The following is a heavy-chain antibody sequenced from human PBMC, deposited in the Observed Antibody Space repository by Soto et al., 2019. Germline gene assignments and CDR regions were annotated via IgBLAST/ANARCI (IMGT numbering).Heavy chain of an antibody. Sequence: EVQLVESGGGLAKPGGSLRLSCAGSGFTFSNVWMNWVRQAPGKGLEWVGRIKSETDGGTIDYAAPVKGRFTISRDDSNNTLYLQMNSLKTEDTATYYCTPLALKYNSDWYPLSDWGQGTRVTVSS. CDR1: GFTFSNVW. V-gene: IGHV3-15*07. J-gene: IGHJ4*02. CDR2: IKSETDGGTI. D-gene: IGHD6-19*01. CDR3: TPLALKYNSDWYPLSD.